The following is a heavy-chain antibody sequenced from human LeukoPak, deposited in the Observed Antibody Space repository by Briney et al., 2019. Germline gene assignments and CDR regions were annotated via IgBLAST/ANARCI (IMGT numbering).Heavy chain of an antibody. Sequence: SETLSLTCTVSGGSISSYYWSWIRQPPGKGLEWIGYIYYSGSTNYNPSLKSRVTISVGTSKNQFSLKLSSVTAADTAVYYCARDRAWNYFDYWGQGTLVTVSS. CDR3: ARDRAWNYFDY. CDR2: IYYSGST. CDR1: GGSISSYY. J-gene: IGHJ4*02. V-gene: IGHV4-59*01. D-gene: IGHD3-3*01.